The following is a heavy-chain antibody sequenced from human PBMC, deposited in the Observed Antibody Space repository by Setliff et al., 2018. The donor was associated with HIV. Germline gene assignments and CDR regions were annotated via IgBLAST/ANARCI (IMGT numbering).Heavy chain of an antibody. CDR2: INTIGTNT. CDR1: KFTFSTYG. V-gene: IGHV3-64D*09. Sequence: GGSLRLSCAASKFTFSTYGMHWVRQAPGKGLEYVSAINTIGTNTHYADSVRGRFTISRDNSKNTLYLQMSSLGLDDTAVYYCVKDSNIWSYDSWGQGTLVTVSS. D-gene: IGHD6-13*01. CDR3: VKDSNIWSYDS. J-gene: IGHJ4*02.